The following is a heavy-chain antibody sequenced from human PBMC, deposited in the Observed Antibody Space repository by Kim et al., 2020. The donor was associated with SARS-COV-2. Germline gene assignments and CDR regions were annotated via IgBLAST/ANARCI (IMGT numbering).Heavy chain of an antibody. V-gene: IGHV4-34*01. CDR2: INHSGST. J-gene: IGHJ4*01. CDR1: GGSFSGYY. Sequence: SETLSLTCAVYGGSFSGYYWSWIRQPPGKGLEWIGEINHSGSTNYNPSLKSRVTISVDTSKNQFSLKLSSVTAADTAVYYCARLSDPAEYSGYDLRDYWG. D-gene: IGHD5-12*01. CDR3: ARLSDPAEYSGYDLRDY.